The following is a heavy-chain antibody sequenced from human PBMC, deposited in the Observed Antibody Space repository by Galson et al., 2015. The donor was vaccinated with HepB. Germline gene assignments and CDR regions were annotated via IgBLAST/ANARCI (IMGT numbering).Heavy chain of an antibody. Sequence: SLRLSCAASEFTLSSTHLTWVRQAPGTGLEWVALIYSGGATEYADFVKGRFTISRDNFKNTVYLQMNSLRVEDTAIYYCARERFMDVWGRGTTVTVSS. CDR3: ARERFMDV. J-gene: IGHJ6*04. CDR1: EFTLSSTH. CDR2: IYSGGAT. V-gene: IGHV3-53*01.